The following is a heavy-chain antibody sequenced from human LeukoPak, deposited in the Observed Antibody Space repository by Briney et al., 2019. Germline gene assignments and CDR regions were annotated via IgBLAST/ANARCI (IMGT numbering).Heavy chain of an antibody. V-gene: IGHV3-23*01. D-gene: IGHD4-17*01. CDR1: AFTFSNYA. Sequence: GGSLRLSCAASAFTFSNYAMNWVRQAPGKGLEWVSAISGSGGSTYYADSVKGRFTISRDNSKNTLYLQMNSLRAEDTAVYYCAKLSWDYGGGFDYWGQGTLVTVSS. CDR2: ISGSGGST. CDR3: AKLSWDYGGGFDY. J-gene: IGHJ4*02.